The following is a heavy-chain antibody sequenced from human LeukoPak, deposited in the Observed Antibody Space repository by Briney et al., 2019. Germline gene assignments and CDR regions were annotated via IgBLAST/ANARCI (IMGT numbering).Heavy chain of an antibody. J-gene: IGHJ4*02. D-gene: IGHD2-2*01. CDR3: ARQLVVPAAFDY. CDR1: GFTFSNYA. V-gene: IGHV3-23*01. CDR2: ISVSGATT. Sequence: GGSLRLSCAASGFTFSNYALAWVRQAPGKGLDWVSTISVSGATTYYADSVKGRFTISRDTSKNTLYLQMNSLRVEDTAVYYCARQLVVPAAFDYWGQGTLVTVSS.